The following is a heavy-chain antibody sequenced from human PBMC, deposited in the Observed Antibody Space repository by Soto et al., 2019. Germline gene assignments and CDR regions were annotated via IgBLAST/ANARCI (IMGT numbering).Heavy chain of an antibody. J-gene: IGHJ3*02. CDR3: ATVMPSRAFDI. D-gene: IGHD3-16*01. Sequence: XATLSLPCAVCGYSISPGYDWGWIRQPPGKGLEWIGMIYHTANTYYNVSLKSRVTISVDTSKNQFSLRLTSVTAADPAVYYCATVMPSRAFDICGQRTMVTVSS. V-gene: IGHV4-38-2*01. CDR1: GYSISPGYD. CDR2: IYHTANT.